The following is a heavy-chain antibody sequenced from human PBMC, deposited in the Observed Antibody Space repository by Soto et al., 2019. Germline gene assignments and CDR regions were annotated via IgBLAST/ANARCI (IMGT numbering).Heavy chain of an antibody. V-gene: IGHV3-9*01. CDR2: ISWNSGKI. D-gene: IGHD3-22*01. CDR3: AKMVTWDSSGYYQGGFDC. CDR1: GFTFEDYA. J-gene: IGHJ4*02. Sequence: EMHLVESGGGLVQPGRSLTISCAASGFTFEDYAMHWVRQAPGKVLEWVSGISWNSGKIIYADSVKGRFTISRDNAKNSLYLQMNSMRPEDTALYYCAKMVTWDSSGYYQGGFDCWGQGTLVTVSS.